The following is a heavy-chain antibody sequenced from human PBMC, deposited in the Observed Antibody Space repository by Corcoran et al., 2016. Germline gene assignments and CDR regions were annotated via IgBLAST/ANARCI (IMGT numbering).Heavy chain of an antibody. D-gene: IGHD3-10*02. J-gene: IGHJ4*02. V-gene: IGHV1-46*01. CDR3: TAGGLFAELTVDY. CDR1: GYSFTNYY. CDR2: INPSGGST. Sequence: QVQLVQSGAEVKKPGASVKLSCKPSGYSFTNYYMNWLRQAPGQGLEWMGIINPSGGSTTYAQKFQDRVTMTRDTSMRTFDMELTSLRSDDTAVYYCTAGGLFAELTVDYWGQGTLVTVSS.